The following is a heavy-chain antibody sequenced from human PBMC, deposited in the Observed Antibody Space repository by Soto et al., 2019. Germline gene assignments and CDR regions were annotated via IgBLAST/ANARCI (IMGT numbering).Heavy chain of an antibody. CDR2: IYYNGST. CDR1: GGSISGYF. D-gene: IGHD5-18*01. J-gene: IGHJ5*02. V-gene: IGHV4-59*01. Sequence: SETLSLTCTVSGGSISGYFWSWIRQPPGKGLEWIGYIYYNGSTNYNPSLKSRVTISVDTSKNQFSLKLTSVTAADTAVYYCAVRGYSYGFNWFDPWGEGTLVTVSS. CDR3: AVRGYSYGFNWFDP.